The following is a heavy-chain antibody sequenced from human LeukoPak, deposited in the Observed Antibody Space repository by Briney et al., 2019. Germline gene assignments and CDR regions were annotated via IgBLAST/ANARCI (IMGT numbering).Heavy chain of an antibody. CDR2: ISGSGGGT. Sequence: GGSLRLSCAASGFTFSSYAMSWVRRAPGKGLEWVSGISGSGGGTYYADSVKGRFTISRDNSKNTLYLQMNSLRAEDTAVYYCAKPLWFGESNFDYWAREPWSPSPQ. V-gene: IGHV3-23*01. D-gene: IGHD3-10*01. CDR3: AKPLWFGESNFDY. J-gene: IGHJ4*02. CDR1: GFTFSSYA.